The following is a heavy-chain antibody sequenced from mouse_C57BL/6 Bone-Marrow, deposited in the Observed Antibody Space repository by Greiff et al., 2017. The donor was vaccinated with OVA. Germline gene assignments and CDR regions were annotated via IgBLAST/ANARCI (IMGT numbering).Heavy chain of an antibody. J-gene: IGHJ2*01. CDR1: GYTFTSYW. D-gene: IGHD3-2*02. CDR2: INPSNGGT. Sequence: QVQLQQSGTELVKPGASVKLSCKASGYTFTSYWMHWVKQRPGQGLEWIGNINPSNGGTNYNEKFKSKATLTVDKSSSTAYMQLSSLTSEDSAVYYCARTEGSGYYFDYWGQGTTLTVSS. CDR3: ARTEGSGYYFDY. V-gene: IGHV1-53*01.